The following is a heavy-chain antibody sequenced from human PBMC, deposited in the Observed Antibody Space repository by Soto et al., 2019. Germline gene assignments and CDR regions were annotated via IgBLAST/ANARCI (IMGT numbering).Heavy chain of an antibody. CDR3: AKDVEMATGAFDY. CDR1: GYTFTSYY. Sequence: QVQLVQSGAEVKKPGASVKVSCKASGYTFTSYYMHWVRQAPGQGLEWMGIINPSGGSTSYAQKLQRRVTMTGDTSTSTVYMELSSLRSEDTAVYYCAKDVEMATGAFDYWGQGTLVTVSS. J-gene: IGHJ4*02. D-gene: IGHD5-12*01. V-gene: IGHV1-46*01. CDR2: INPSGGST.